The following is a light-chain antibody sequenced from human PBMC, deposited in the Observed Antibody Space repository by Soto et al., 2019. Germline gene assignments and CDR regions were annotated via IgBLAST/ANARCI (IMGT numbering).Light chain of an antibody. J-gene: IGKJ1*01. CDR1: QSVSSNY. Sequence: EIVLTQSPGTLSLSPGERATLSCRASQSVSSNYLAWYQQKPGQAPRLLIYGASSRATGIPDRFSGSGSETDFTLTISRLEPEDSAVYFCQQYGNSPRTFGQGTKVDIK. V-gene: IGKV3-20*01. CDR2: GAS. CDR3: QQYGNSPRT.